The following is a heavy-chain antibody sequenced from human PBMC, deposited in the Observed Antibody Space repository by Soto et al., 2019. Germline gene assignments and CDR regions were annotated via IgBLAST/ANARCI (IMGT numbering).Heavy chain of an antibody. V-gene: IGHV4-39*01. Sequence: SETLSLTCTVSGGSISSSSYYWGWIRQPPGKGLEWIGSIYYSGSTYYNPSLKSRVTISVDTSKNQFSLKLSSVTAADTAVYYCARHLTIAAAGAYYYYGMDVWGQGTTVNVSS. CDR3: ARHLTIAAAGAYYYYGMDV. CDR2: IYYSGST. CDR1: GGSISSSSYY. D-gene: IGHD6-13*01. J-gene: IGHJ6*02.